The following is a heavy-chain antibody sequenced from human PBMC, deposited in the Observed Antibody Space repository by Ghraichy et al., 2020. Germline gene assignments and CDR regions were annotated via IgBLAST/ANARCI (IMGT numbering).Heavy chain of an antibody. Sequence: GGSLRLSCAASGFTFSDFAMHWVRQAPGKGLEWVAFISYDAGNKYYADSVKGRFTISRDNSKSTLFLQMNSLSADDTAVYYCAKVMVRGAITDYWGQGTPVTDS. J-gene: IGHJ4*02. CDR3: AKVMVRGAITDY. V-gene: IGHV3-30*18. D-gene: IGHD3-10*01. CDR2: ISYDAGNK. CDR1: GFTFSDFA.